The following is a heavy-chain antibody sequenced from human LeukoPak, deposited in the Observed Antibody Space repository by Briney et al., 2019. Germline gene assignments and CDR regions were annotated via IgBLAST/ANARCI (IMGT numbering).Heavy chain of an antibody. CDR3: ARAPRGRLELRYAFDI. Sequence: ASVKVSCKASGGTFSSYAISWVRQAPGQGLEWMGGIIPIFGTANYAQKFQGRVTITADESTSTAYMELSSLRSEDTAVYYCARAPRGRLELRYAFDIWGQGTMVTVSS. V-gene: IGHV1-69*13. CDR1: GGTFSSYA. D-gene: IGHD1-7*01. CDR2: IIPIFGTA. J-gene: IGHJ3*02.